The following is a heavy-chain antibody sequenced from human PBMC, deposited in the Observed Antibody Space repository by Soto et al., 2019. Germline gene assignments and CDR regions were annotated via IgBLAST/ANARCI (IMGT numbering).Heavy chain of an antibody. D-gene: IGHD3-10*01. J-gene: IGHJ1*01. Sequence: QVQLVQSGADVKKPGASVKVSCKSSGYTFSDITINWVRQAPGHGLEWMGWISGYNGKTDYAQTFRDRVTMTTETSISTAYMELTRLRSNDTGMYYCASSLPGVRGVLTAHLQSWGQGTPVIVSS. CDR3: ASSLPGVRGVLTAHLQS. CDR2: ISGYNGKT. CDR1: GYTFSDIT. V-gene: IGHV1-18*01.